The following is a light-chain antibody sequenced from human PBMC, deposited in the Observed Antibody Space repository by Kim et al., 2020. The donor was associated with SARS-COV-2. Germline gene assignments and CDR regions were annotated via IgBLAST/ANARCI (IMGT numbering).Light chain of an antibody. Sequence: EIVLTQSPGTLSLSPGERATLTCRASQSVSSSYLAWYQQKPGQAPRLLIYGASSRATGIPDRFSGSGSGTDFTLTISRLEPEDFAVYYCQQYGSSPSYSFGQRTKLEI. CDR1: QSVSSSY. J-gene: IGKJ2*03. CDR2: GAS. V-gene: IGKV3-20*01. CDR3: QQYGSSPSYS.